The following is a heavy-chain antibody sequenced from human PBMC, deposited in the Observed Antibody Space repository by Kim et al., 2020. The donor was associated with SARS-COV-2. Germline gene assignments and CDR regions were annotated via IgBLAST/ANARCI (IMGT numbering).Heavy chain of an antibody. CDR2: INHSGST. V-gene: IGHV4-34*01. CDR3: ARGGGYSYGSPNWLEP. J-gene: IGHJ5*02. CDR1: GGSFSGYY. D-gene: IGHD5-18*01. Sequence: SETLSLTCAVYGGSFSGYYWSWIRQPPGKGLEWIGEINHSGSTNYNPSLKSRVSISVDTCKNHSSLKLSSVTAADTAVYYCARGGGYSYGSPNWLEPCG.